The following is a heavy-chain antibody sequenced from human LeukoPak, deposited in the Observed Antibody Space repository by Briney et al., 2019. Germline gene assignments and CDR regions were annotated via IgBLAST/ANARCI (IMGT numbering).Heavy chain of an antibody. CDR1: GGSISSSGYY. D-gene: IGHD5-18*01. V-gene: IGHV4-39*07. CDR2: MSYSGTT. CDR3: GRGGYSVIDY. J-gene: IGHJ4*02. Sequence: PSETLSLTCTVSGGSISSSGYYWGWIRQPPGKGLEWIASMSYSGTTYYSPSLKSRVTISVDTSKNQFSLKLSSVTAADTAVYYCGRGGYSVIDYWGQGTLVTVSS.